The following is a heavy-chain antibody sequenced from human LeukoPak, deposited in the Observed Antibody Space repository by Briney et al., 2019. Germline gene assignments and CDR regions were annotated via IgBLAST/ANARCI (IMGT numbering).Heavy chain of an antibody. CDR1: GYTFTSYG. J-gene: IGHJ4*02. Sequence: ASVKVSCKASGYTFTSYGISWVRQAPGQGLEWMGWISAYNGNTNYAQKLQGRVTMTTDTSTSTAYMELRSLRSDDTAVYYCARDSEVRGVTSSGYWGQGTLVTVSS. V-gene: IGHV1-18*01. CDR2: ISAYNGNT. D-gene: IGHD3-10*01. CDR3: ARDSEVRGVTSSGY.